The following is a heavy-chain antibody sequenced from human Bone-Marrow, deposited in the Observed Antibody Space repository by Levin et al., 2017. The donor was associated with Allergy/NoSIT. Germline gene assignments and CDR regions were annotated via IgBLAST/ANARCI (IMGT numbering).Heavy chain of an antibody. Sequence: SETLSLTCTVSGGSISSYYWSWIRQPPGKGLEWIGYIYYSGSTNYNPSLKSRVTISVDTSKNQFSLQLRSVTAADTAVYSCARGLTYYYGSSGYYYRYYYYGMDVWGQGTTVTVSS. CDR1: GGSISSYY. D-gene: IGHD3-22*01. CDR2: IYYSGST. CDR3: ARGLTYYYGSSGYYYRYYYYGMDV. V-gene: IGHV4-59*01. J-gene: IGHJ6*02.